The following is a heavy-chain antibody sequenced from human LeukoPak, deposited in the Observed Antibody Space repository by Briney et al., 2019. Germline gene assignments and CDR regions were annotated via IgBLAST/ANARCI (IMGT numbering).Heavy chain of an antibody. CDR3: ARGGIQVSGIDEIDY. CDR2: SGISDDT. V-gene: IGHV3-13*01. J-gene: IGHJ4*02. CDR1: GFTLRSYD. Sequence: GGSLRLSCAASGFTLRSYDMHWVRQVTGKGLEWVSASGISDDTYYQGSVKGRFTISRENAKNSLYLQMNSLTAGDTAVYYCARGGIQVSGIDEIDYWGQGTLVTVSS. D-gene: IGHD6-19*01.